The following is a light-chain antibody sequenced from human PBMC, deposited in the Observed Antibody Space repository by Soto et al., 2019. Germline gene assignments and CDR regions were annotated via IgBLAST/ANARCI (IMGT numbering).Light chain of an antibody. Sequence: QSALTQPASVSGSPGQSITISCTGTSSDVGGYNYVSWYQQHPGKAPKLMIYDVSNRPSGVSNRFSGSKSGNTASLTISGLQAEDEADYYCNSYTSGTTLVVGTGTKVTVL. V-gene: IGLV2-14*03. CDR1: SSDVGGYNY. CDR2: DVS. J-gene: IGLJ1*01. CDR3: NSYTSGTTLV.